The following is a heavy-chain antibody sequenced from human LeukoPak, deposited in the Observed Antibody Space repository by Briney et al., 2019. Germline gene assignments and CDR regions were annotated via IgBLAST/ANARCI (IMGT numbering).Heavy chain of an antibody. V-gene: IGHV1-2*02. CDR3: AVGYCSGGSCSTLDY. D-gene: IGHD2-15*01. Sequence: ASVKVSCKASGYIFTGYYMHWVRQAPGQGLEWMGWINPKSGDTNYAQKFQERVTITRDMSTSTAYMELSSLRSEDTAVYYCAVGYCSGGSCSTLDYWGQGTLVTVSS. CDR2: INPKSGDT. J-gene: IGHJ4*02. CDR1: GYIFTGYY.